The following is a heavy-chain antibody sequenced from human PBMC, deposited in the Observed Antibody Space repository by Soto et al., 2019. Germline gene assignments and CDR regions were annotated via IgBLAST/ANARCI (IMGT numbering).Heavy chain of an antibody. D-gene: IGHD3-3*01. CDR1: GFTFSSYW. V-gene: IGHV3-7*01. Sequence: EVQLVESGGGLVQPGGFLRLSCAASGFTFSSYWMTWVRQAPGKGLEWVANIKPDGSEKYYVDSVKGRFTVSRDNAKNSLYLQMDSPRAEDTAVYYCARGVTTGVDAFDMWGQGTMVTVSS. CDR3: ARGVTTGVDAFDM. CDR2: IKPDGSEK. J-gene: IGHJ3*02.